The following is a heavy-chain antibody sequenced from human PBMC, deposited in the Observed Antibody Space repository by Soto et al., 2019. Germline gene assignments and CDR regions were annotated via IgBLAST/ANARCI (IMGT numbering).Heavy chain of an antibody. D-gene: IGHD2-21*02. Sequence: SETLSLTCTVSGGSISYYYWSWIRQPPGKGLEWIGYIYYSASTNYSPSLKSRVTISVDTSKNQFSLNLSSVTAADTAVYYCARHLPYCGGDCYSLDYWGRGTLVTVSS. CDR1: GGSISYYY. V-gene: IGHV4-59*08. CDR3: ARHLPYCGGDCYSLDY. J-gene: IGHJ4*02. CDR2: IYYSAST.